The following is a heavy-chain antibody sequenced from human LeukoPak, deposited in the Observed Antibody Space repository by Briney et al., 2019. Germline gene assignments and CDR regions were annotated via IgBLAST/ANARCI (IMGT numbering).Heavy chain of an antibody. CDR2: TKQDGSEK. J-gene: IGHJ6*02. CDR1: GFTFSSYW. V-gene: IGHV3-7*01. D-gene: IGHD3-3*01. Sequence: GGSLRLSCAASGFTFSSYWMSWVRQAPGKGLEWVANTKQDGSEKYYVDSVKGRFTISRDNAKNSLYLQMNSLRAEDTAVYYCARGEGYDFWSGYYYQDYYYGMDVWGQGTTVTVSS. CDR3: ARGEGYDFWSGYYYQDYYYGMDV.